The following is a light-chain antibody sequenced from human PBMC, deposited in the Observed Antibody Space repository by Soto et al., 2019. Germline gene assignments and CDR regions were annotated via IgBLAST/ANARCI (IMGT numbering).Light chain of an antibody. CDR2: GAS. Sequence: DTVLTQSPATPSVTPGERATLSCRASQSVSSNLAWYQQKPGQAPRLLIYGASTRATGIPARFSGSGSGTEFTLTISSLQSEDFAVYYCQQYNNWPRTFGQGTKVDIK. V-gene: IGKV3-15*01. CDR1: QSVSSN. J-gene: IGKJ1*01. CDR3: QQYNNWPRT.